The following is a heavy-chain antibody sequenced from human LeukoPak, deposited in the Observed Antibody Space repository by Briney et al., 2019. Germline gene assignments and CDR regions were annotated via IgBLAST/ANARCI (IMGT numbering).Heavy chain of an antibody. V-gene: IGHV5-51*01. CDR2: IDPSDSEI. Sequence: GESLKTSCNVSGYFISNYWIGWVRQMSGKGLEWMGIIDPSDSEIRYSPCFQGQVTISADKSISTAYLQWSSLKASDTAMYYCARQPSSSWSYFDYWGQGTLVTVPS. D-gene: IGHD6-13*01. J-gene: IGHJ4*02. CDR3: ARQPSSSWSYFDY. CDR1: GYFISNYW.